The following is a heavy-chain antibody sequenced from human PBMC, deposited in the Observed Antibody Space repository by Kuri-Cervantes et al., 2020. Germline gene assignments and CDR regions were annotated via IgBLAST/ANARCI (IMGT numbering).Heavy chain of an antibody. V-gene: IGHV4-34*08. CDR2: INHSEST. CDR1: GFTFSNSN. J-gene: IGHJ4*02. CDR3: ALESGGTNSFDY. Sequence: GSLRLSCTASGFTFSNSNMNWVRQPPGKGLEWIGEINHSESTNYNPSLKNRVTISVDTSKNQFSLKLSSVTAADTAVYYCALESGGTNSFDYWGQGTLVTVSS. D-gene: IGHD2-15*01.